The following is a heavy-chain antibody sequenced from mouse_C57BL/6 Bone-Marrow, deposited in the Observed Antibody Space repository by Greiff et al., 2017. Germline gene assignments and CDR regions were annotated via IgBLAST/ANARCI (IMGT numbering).Heavy chain of an antibody. CDR2: ISNGGGST. J-gene: IGHJ4*01. D-gene: IGHD1-1*02. CDR1: GFTFSDYY. V-gene: IGHV5-12*01. Sequence: EVHLVESGGGLVQPGGSLKLSCAASGFTFSDYYMYWVRQTPEKRLEWVAYISNGGGSTYYPDTVKGRFTISRDNAKNTLYLQMSRLKSEDTAVYYCARQVGGDYAMDDWGKGTSVTVSS. CDR3: ARQVGGDYAMDD.